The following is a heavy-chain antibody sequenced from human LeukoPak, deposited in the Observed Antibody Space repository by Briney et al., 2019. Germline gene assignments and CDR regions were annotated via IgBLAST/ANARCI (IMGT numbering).Heavy chain of an antibody. CDR1: GGSISFGHYY. V-gene: IGHV4-31*03. Sequence: SETLSLTCTVSGGSISFGHYYWSWVRQHPERGLEWIGFIHYGGSTYYKPSLRSRVTISIDTSKNQFSLNLLSVTAADTAVYFCARTSEEKVYGDLDNWGQGTLVTVSS. D-gene: IGHD4-17*01. J-gene: IGHJ4*02. CDR2: IHYGGST. CDR3: ARTSEEKVYGDLDN.